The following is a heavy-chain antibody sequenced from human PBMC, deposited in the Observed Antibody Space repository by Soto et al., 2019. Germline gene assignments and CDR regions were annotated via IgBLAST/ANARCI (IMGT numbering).Heavy chain of an antibody. CDR2: INHRGST. J-gene: IGHJ4*02. CDR3: ARGGSSEL. Sequence: KSSETLSLTCTVSGGSISSYYWSWIRQPPGKGLEWIGEINHRGSTIYNPSLKSRVTISVDTSRNQFYLKVKSVTAADTAVYYCARGGSSELWGQGTLVTVSS. CDR1: GGSISSYY. V-gene: IGHV4-59*12. D-gene: IGHD6-6*01.